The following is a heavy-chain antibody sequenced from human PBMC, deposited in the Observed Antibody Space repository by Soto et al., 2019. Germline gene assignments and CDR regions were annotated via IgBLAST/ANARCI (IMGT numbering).Heavy chain of an antibody. Sequence: SETLSLTCTVSGGSIISYYWSWIRQPPGKGLELIGYIYYSGSTNYNPSLKSRVTISVDTSKSKFSLKLSSVTAADTAVYYCARVLYNWNYLYFDYWGQGTLVTVS. CDR3: ARVLYNWNYLYFDY. J-gene: IGHJ4*02. D-gene: IGHD1-7*01. CDR2: IYYSGST. V-gene: IGHV4-59*01. CDR1: GGSIISYY.